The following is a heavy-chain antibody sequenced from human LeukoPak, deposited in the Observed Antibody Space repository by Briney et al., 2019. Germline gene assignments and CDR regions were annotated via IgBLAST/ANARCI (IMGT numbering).Heavy chain of an antibody. Sequence: ASVNVSFKASVGTFSSYASSWVRQAPGQGLEWMGGIIPIFGTANYEKKFQARVTITTDESTRTASMELRSLRSEDTAVYYCARAQSVYCSSTSCWQPKNWFDTLGQGTLVTVSS. D-gene: IGHD2-2*01. V-gene: IGHV1-69*05. CDR3: ARAQSVYCSSTSCWQPKNWFDT. CDR1: VGTFSSYA. J-gene: IGHJ5*02. CDR2: IIPIFGTA.